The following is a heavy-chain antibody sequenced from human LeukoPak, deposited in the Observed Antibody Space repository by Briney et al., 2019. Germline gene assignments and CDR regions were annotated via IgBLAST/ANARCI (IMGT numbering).Heavy chain of an antibody. Sequence: GGSLRLSCAASGFTVSSNYMSWVRQAPGKGLEWVSVIYSGGSTYYADSVKGRFTISRDNSKNTLYLQMNSLKGEDTAVYYCARGAVTRDFDFWGQGVLVIVSS. V-gene: IGHV3-66*01. D-gene: IGHD4-17*01. J-gene: IGHJ4*02. CDR2: IYSGGST. CDR3: ARGAVTRDFDF. CDR1: GFTVSSNY.